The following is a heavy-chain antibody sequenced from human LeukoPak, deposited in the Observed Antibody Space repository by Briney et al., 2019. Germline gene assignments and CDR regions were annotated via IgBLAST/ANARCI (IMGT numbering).Heavy chain of an antibody. CDR3: ARTVGTLDY. CDR2: VSSSGSTI. V-gene: IGHV3-48*03. D-gene: IGHD1-1*01. Sequence: PGGSLRLSCAASGFTFSSYEMNWVRQAPGKGLEWVSYVSSSGSTIYYADSVKGRFTISRDNAKNSLYLQMNSLRAEDTAVYYCARTVGTLDYWGQGTLVTVSS. CDR1: GFTFSSYE. J-gene: IGHJ4*02.